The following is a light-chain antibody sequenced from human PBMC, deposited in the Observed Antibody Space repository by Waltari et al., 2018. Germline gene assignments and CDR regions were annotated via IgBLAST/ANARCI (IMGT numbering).Light chain of an antibody. CDR2: YAS. J-gene: IGKJ5*01. Sequence: EIALTQSPDFQSVTPKQTVTITCRASHSIGSNLHWYQQKPDQSPKLLIKYASQSISGVPSRFSGSGSGTDFTLTIDSLETEDAAAYYCHQTSSFTRTFGQGTRLEIK. V-gene: IGKV6D-21*02. CDR1: HSIGSN. CDR3: HQTSSFTRT.